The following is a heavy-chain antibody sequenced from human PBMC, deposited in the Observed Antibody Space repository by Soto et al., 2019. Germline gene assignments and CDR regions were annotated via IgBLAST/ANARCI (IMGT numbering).Heavy chain of an antibody. CDR3: AREFVAGTSRLYFQH. J-gene: IGHJ1*01. D-gene: IGHD6-19*01. Sequence: QSPTLSLTCAISGDSVSSNSAAWNWIRQSPSRGLEWLGRTYYRSKWYNDYAVSVKSRITINPDTSKNQFSLQLNSVTPEDTAVYYCAREFVAGTSRLYFQHWGQGTLVTVSS. CDR1: GDSVSSNSAA. CDR2: TYYRSKWYN. V-gene: IGHV6-1*01.